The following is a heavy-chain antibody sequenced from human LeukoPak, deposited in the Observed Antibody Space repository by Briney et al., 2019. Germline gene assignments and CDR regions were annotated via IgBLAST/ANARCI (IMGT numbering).Heavy chain of an antibody. CDR2: IYYSGST. V-gene: IGHV4-31*03. J-gene: IGHJ5*02. CDR3: ARVPKISYSNYCSLSP. D-gene: IGHD4-11*01. Sequence: SQTLSLTCTVSGGSISSGGYYWSWIRQHPGKGLEWIGYIYYSGSTYYNPSLKSRVTISVDTSKNQFSLKLSSVTAADTAVYYCARVPKISYSNYCSLSPWGQGTLVTVSS. CDR1: GGSISSGGYY.